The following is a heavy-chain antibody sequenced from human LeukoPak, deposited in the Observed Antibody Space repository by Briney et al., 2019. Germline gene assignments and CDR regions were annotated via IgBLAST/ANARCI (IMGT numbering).Heavy chain of an antibody. V-gene: IGHV4-61*02. D-gene: IGHD6-19*01. Sequence: SQTLSLTCTVSGGSISSGSYYWSCIRQPAGKGLECIGRIYTSGSTNYNPSLKSRVTISVDTSKNQFSLKLTSVTAADTAVYYCAREAAYSSGWYNGMDVWGQGTTVTVSS. CDR2: IYTSGST. J-gene: IGHJ6*02. CDR3: AREAAYSSGWYNGMDV. CDR1: GGSISSGSYY.